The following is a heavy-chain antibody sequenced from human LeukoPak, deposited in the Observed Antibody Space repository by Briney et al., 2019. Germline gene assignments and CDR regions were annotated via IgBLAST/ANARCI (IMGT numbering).Heavy chain of an antibody. J-gene: IGHJ4*02. Sequence: GGSLRLSCAASGFTFSSYEMNWVRQAPGAGLEWVSYISSSGSTIYYADSVKGRFTISIDNAKNSLYLQMNSLRAEDTAVYYCASGYCSGGSCYSHFDYGGQGTLVTVSS. CDR3: ASGYCSGGSCYSHFDY. V-gene: IGHV3-48*03. CDR1: GFTFSSYE. CDR2: ISSSGSTI. D-gene: IGHD2-15*01.